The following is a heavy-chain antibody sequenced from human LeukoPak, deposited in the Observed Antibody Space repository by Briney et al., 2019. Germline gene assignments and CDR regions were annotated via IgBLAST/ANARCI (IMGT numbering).Heavy chain of an antibody. CDR2: IRFDGSNK. V-gene: IGHV3-30*02. CDR1: GFMFSSYA. CDR3: TRDSSGWYYFDN. Sequence: GGSLRLSCAASGFMFSSYAMHWVRQAPGKGLEWVAFIRFDGSNKYYADSVKGRFTISRDNSKNTLYLQMNSLRAEDTAVYYCTRDSSGWYYFDNWGQGALVTVSS. J-gene: IGHJ4*02. D-gene: IGHD6-19*01.